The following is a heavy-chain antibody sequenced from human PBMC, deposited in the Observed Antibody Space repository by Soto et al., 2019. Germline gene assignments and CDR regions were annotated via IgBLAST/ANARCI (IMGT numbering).Heavy chain of an antibody. CDR1: GFTFSSYA. CDR3: ARALTTVVTPYYFDL. CDR2: ISYDGSNK. Sequence: QVQLVESGGGVVQPGRSLRLSCAASGFTFSSYAMHWVRQAPGKGLEWVAVISYDGSNKYYADSVKGRFTISRDNSKNTLYLQMNSLRAEDTAVYYCARALTTVVTPYYFDLWGRGTLVTVSS. D-gene: IGHD4-17*01. V-gene: IGHV3-30-3*01. J-gene: IGHJ2*01.